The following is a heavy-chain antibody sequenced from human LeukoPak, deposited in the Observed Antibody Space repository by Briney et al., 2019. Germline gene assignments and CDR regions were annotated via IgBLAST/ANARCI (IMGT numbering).Heavy chain of an antibody. J-gene: IGHJ4*02. Sequence: GGSLRLSCAASGFTFSSYAMSWVRQAPGKGLEWVSAISGSGGSTYYADSVKGRFTISRDNSKNTLYLQMNSLRAEDTAVYCCAKDNTVRITMIVDYWGQGTLVTVSS. CDR3: AKDNTVRITMIVDY. CDR1: GFTFSSYA. CDR2: ISGSGGST. V-gene: IGHV3-23*01. D-gene: IGHD3-22*01.